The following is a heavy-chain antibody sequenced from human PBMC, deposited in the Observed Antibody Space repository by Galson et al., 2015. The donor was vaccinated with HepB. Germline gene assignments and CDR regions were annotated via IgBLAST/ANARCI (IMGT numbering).Heavy chain of an antibody. D-gene: IGHD2-21*02. CDR3: ARHPAYCGGDCYPNWFDP. J-gene: IGHJ5*02. CDR2: IYPGDSDT. CDR1: GYSFTSYW. Sequence: QSGAEMKKPGESLKISCKGSGYSFTSYWIGWVRQMPGKGLEWMGIIYPGDSDTRYSPSFQGQVTISADKSISTAYLQWSSLKASDTAMYYCARHPAYCGGDCYPNWFDPWGQGTLVTVSS. V-gene: IGHV5-51*01.